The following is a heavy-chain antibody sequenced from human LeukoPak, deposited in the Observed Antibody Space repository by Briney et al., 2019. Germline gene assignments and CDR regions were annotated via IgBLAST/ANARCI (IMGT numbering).Heavy chain of an antibody. D-gene: IGHD6-13*01. CDR3: AKTAGIAAAADFDY. CDR2: ISYDGSNE. CDR1: GFTFSSNG. J-gene: IGHJ4*02. V-gene: IGHV3-30*18. Sequence: GGSLRLSCAASGFTFSSNGMHWVRQAPGRGLDWVAFISYDGSNEYYADSVKGRFTISRDNSKNTLYLQMNSLRPEDTAVYYCAKTAGIAAAADFDYWGQGTLVTVSS.